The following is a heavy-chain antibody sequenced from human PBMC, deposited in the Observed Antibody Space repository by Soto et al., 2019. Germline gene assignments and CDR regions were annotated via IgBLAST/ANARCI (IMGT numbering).Heavy chain of an antibody. Sequence: GASVKVSCKASGGTFSSYAISWVRQAPGQGLEWMGGIIPIFGTANYAQKFQGRVTITADKSTSTAYMELSSLRSEDTAVYYCASRYIDGYSMYNWFDPSGQGTLVTVSS. V-gene: IGHV1-69*06. CDR2: IIPIFGTA. J-gene: IGHJ5*02. CDR1: GGTFSSYA. CDR3: ASRYIDGYSMYNWFDP. D-gene: IGHD4-4*01.